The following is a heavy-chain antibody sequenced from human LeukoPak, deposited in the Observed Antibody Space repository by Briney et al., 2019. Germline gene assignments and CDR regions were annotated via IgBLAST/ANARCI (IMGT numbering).Heavy chain of an antibody. Sequence: SETLSLTCTVSGGSISSYYWSWIRQPPGKGLEWIGYIYYSGSTNYNPSLKSRVTISVDTSKNQFSLKLSSVTAADTAVYYCARSVDSYGYGYWGQGTLVTVSS. CDR2: IYYSGST. D-gene: IGHD5-18*01. CDR1: GGSISSYY. V-gene: IGHV4-59*08. J-gene: IGHJ4*02. CDR3: ARSVDSYGYGY.